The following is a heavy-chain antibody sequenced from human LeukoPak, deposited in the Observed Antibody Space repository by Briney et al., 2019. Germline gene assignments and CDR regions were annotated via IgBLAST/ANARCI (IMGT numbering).Heavy chain of an antibody. V-gene: IGHV3-74*01. J-gene: IGHJ4*02. CDR1: GFSISTYW. D-gene: IGHD1-14*01. Sequence: GGSLRLSCEASGFSISTYWIHWVRQAPGEGPIWVSLIRSDGTSTSYADSVKGRFTISRDNAKNTVYLQMNSLRAEDTAVYYCAKGKVNHLGGLDYWGQGTLVTVSS. CDR2: IRSDGTST. CDR3: AKGKVNHLGGLDY.